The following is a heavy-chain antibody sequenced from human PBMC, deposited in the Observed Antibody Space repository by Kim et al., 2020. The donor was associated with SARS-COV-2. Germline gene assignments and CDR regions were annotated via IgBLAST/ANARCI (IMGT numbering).Heavy chain of an antibody. D-gene: IGHD6-13*01. J-gene: IGHJ4*02. V-gene: IGHV3-7*04. CDR3: ATGSSWSGGAY. CDR2: VT. Sequence: VTYDVDSVKGPFTIYRDNAKNSLYLHMNSRRADDTAVYYCATGSSWSGGAYWGQGTLVTVSS.